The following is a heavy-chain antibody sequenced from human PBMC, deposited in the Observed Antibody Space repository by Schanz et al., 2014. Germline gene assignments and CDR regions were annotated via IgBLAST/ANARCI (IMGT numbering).Heavy chain of an antibody. J-gene: IGHJ4*02. Sequence: EVQLVESGGGLVQPGGSLRLSCAASGFTFSDYYMDWVRQAPGKGLEWVGRVRNKNSRYTAEYAASVKGIFTISSDDSKTSLYKQISSLKTEAAAKYCAGGAATCNRSGYAFDSWGQGTLVTVSS. CDR2: VRNKNSRYTA. D-gene: IGHD2-2*01. CDR3: GGAATCNRSGYAFDS. CDR1: GFTFSDYY. V-gene: IGHV3-72*01.